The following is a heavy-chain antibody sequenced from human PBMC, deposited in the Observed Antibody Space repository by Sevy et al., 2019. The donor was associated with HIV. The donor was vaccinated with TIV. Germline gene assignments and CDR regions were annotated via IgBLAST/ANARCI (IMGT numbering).Heavy chain of an antibody. V-gene: IGHV4-59*01. CDR2: IYYSGST. Sequence: SDTLSLTCTVSGGSISSYYWSWIRQPPGKGLEWIGYIYYSGSTNYNPSLKSRVTISVDTSKNQFSLKLSSVTAADTAVYYCARCSVVGGYDFWSGYQPGPFDYWGQGTLVTVSS. D-gene: IGHD3-3*01. CDR1: GGSISSYY. J-gene: IGHJ4*02. CDR3: ARCSVVGGYDFWSGYQPGPFDY.